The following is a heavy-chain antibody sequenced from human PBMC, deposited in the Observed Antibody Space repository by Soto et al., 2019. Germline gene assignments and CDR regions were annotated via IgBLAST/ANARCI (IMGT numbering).Heavy chain of an antibody. J-gene: IGHJ4*02. CDR1: GFTFSSYA. CDR3: ANVSVFRSGDYVEGYFDY. V-gene: IGHV3-23*01. Sequence: GGSLRLSCAASGFTFSSYAMSWVRQAPGKGLEWVSAISGSGGSTYYADSVKGRFTISRDNSKNTLYLQMNSLRAEDTAVYYCANVSVFRSGDYVEGYFDYWGQGTLVTVSS. D-gene: IGHD4-17*01. CDR2: ISGSGGST.